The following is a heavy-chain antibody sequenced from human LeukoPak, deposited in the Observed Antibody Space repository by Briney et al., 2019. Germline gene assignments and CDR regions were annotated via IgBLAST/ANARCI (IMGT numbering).Heavy chain of an antibody. V-gene: IGHV3-30*02. CDR3: ARGTFDP. Sequence: GGSLRLSCAASGFTFSSYGMHWVRQAPGKGLEWVAFIRYDGSNKYYADSVKGRFTISRDNSKNTLYLQMNSLRAEDTAVYYCARGTFDPWGQGTLVTVSS. CDR2: IRYDGSNK. CDR1: GFTFSSYG. J-gene: IGHJ5*02.